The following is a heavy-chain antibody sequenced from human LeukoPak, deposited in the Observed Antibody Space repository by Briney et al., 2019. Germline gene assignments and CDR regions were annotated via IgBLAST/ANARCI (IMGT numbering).Heavy chain of an antibody. CDR3: AKALDSRSYDWFDP. CDR2: ISYDGSNK. CDR1: GFTFSSYG. V-gene: IGHV3-30*18. Sequence: GRSLRLSCAASGFTFSSYGMHWVRQAPGKGLEWVAVISYDGSNKYYADSVKGRFTISRDNSKNTLYLQMNSLRAEDTAVYYCAKALDSRSYDWFDPWGQGTLVTVSS. D-gene: IGHD1-26*01. J-gene: IGHJ5*02.